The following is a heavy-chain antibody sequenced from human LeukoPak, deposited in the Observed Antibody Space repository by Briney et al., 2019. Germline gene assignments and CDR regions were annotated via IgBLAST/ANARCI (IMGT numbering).Heavy chain of an antibody. D-gene: IGHD3-10*01. CDR1: GFTFSSYG. J-gene: IGHJ4*02. Sequence: GGSLRLSCAASGFTFSSYGMHWVRQAPGKGLEWVTFIRYDGSNEYYADSVRGRFTISRDNSKNTLYLQMNSLRPEDTAVYYCARVEAVYYYGSASPYSPYWGQGTLVTVSS. CDR2: IRYDGSNE. CDR3: ARVEAVYYYGSASPYSPY. V-gene: IGHV3-30*02.